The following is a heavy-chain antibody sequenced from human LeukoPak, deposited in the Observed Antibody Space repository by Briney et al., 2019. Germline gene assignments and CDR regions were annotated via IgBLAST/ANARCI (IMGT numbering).Heavy chain of an antibody. J-gene: IGHJ3*01. V-gene: IGHV6-1*01. Sequence: SQTLSLLHVVSGDSVYSNREAWNWIRQSPSRGLEWLGRTYYRSKWYNEYAVSVKSPITINPDTSKNQISLQLNSVTPEDTAVYYRASGPSGTAAWKFWGQGTMVTVSS. CDR3: ASGPSGTAAWKF. D-gene: IGHD6-13*01. CDR1: GDSVYSNREA. CDR2: TYYRSKWYN.